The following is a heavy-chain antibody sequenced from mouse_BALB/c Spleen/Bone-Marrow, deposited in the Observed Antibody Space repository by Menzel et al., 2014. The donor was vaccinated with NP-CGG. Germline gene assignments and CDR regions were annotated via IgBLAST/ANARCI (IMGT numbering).Heavy chain of an antibody. CDR2: ISSGSSTI. Sequence: VQLKDSGGGLVQPGGSRKLSCAASGFTFSSFGMHWVRQAPEKGLEWVAYISSGSSTICYADTVKGRFTIARDNPKNTLFLQMTNLRSEDTAMYYCARGRLIYYGNLYAMDYWGQGTSVTVSS. D-gene: IGHD2-1*01. CDR1: GFTFSSFG. J-gene: IGHJ4*01. V-gene: IGHV5-17*02. CDR3: ARGRLIYYGNLYAMDY.